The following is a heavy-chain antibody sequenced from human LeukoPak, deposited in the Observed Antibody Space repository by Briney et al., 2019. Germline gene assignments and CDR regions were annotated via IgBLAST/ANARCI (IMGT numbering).Heavy chain of an antibody. CDR2: INHSGST. CDR1: GGSFSAYY. D-gene: IGHD3-10*01. Sequence: SETLSLTCAVYGGSFSAYYWSWVRQPPGKGLEWIGEINHSGSTNYNPSLKSRVTMSVDTSKNQFSLKLSSVTAEDTAVYYCARSYGSGIYYFDYWGQGTLVTVSS. V-gene: IGHV4-34*01. CDR3: ARSYGSGIYYFDY. J-gene: IGHJ4*02.